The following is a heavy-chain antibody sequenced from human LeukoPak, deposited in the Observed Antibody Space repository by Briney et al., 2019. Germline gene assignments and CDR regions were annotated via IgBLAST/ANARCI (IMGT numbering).Heavy chain of an antibody. CDR2: VNSNGGT. V-gene: IGHV4-59*01. CDR3: ARDAGGTWFDP. J-gene: IGHJ5*02. Sequence: SETLSLTCTVSGGSISTFSWNWTRQPPGQGLEWIGYVNSNGGTYNNPSLKSRVTVSLDMSKNQFSLKLSSATAADTAVYYCARDAGGTWFDPWGQGILVTVSS. CDR1: GGSISTFS.